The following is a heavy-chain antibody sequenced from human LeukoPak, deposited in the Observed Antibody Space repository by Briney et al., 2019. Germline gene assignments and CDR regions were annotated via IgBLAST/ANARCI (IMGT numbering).Heavy chain of an antibody. V-gene: IGHV1-2*02. J-gene: IGHJ4*02. CDR2: MHPNSGDT. Sequence: ASVKVSCKASGYTFTGYYIHWVRQAPGQGLEWMTWMHPNSGDTNYAQKFQGRVTMTWDTSISTAYMELSRQRSDDTAVYYCARDGEGRTNFDYWGQGTLITVSS. CDR1: GYTFTGYY. CDR3: ARDGEGRTNFDY. D-gene: IGHD1-14*01.